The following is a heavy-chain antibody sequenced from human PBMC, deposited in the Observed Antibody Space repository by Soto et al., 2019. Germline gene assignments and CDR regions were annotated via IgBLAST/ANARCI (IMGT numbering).Heavy chain of an antibody. V-gene: IGHV3-30-3*01. CDR3: ARGPSSLTRFDY. Sequence: PGGSLRLSCAASGFTFSSYAMHWVRQAPGKGLEWVAGISYDGSNKYYADSVKGRFTISRDNSKNTLYLQMNSLRAEDTAVYYCARGPSSLTRFDYWGQGTQVTVSS. CDR2: ISYDGSNK. D-gene: IGHD2-2*01. CDR1: GFTFSSYA. J-gene: IGHJ4*02.